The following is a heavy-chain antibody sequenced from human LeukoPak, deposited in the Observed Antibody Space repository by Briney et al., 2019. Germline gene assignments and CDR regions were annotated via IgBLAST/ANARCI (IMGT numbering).Heavy chain of an antibody. CDR1: GFTFSSYA. CDR3: ARRDYYFDY. Sequence: GGSLRLSCAASGFTFSSYAMSWVRQAPGKGLEWVANIAEDGSEEYYLDSVKGRFTISRDNAKNSLDLQMNSLRAEDTAVYFCARRDYYFDYWGQGILVTVSS. V-gene: IGHV3-7*01. CDR2: IAEDGSEE. J-gene: IGHJ4*02.